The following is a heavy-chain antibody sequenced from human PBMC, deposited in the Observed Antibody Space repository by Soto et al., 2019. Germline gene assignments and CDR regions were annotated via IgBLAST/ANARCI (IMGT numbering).Heavy chain of an antibody. CDR1: GYTFTTFH. V-gene: IGHV1-2*02. CDR3: ARVRYGDFSFQY. CDR2: INPDTGDS. J-gene: IGHJ4*02. Sequence: QVHLVQSGAEVRKPGASVKVSCKASGYTFTTFHLHWVRLAPGQGLEWMGWINPDTGDSEYGQKFHCRVTLTRDKSMTTAYMELSSLTSDDTAIYFCARVRYGDFSFQYWGQGTPVSVS. D-gene: IGHD4-17*01.